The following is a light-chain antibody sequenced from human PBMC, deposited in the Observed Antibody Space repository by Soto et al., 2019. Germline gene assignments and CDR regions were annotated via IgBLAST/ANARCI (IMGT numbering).Light chain of an antibody. J-gene: IGLJ1*01. CDR2: SNY. Sequence: QSVLTQPPSASGTPGQMVTMSCSGSSSNIESNTVTWYQQLPGTAPKLVIYSNYDRPSGVPDRFSGSTSGTSASLVIRGLQSEDEADYYCAAWDDILNGYVFGGGTKVTVL. CDR3: AAWDDILNGYV. CDR1: SSNIESNT. V-gene: IGLV1-44*01.